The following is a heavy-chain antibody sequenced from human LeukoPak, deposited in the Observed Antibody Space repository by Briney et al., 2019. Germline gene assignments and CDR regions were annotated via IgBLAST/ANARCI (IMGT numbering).Heavy chain of an antibody. J-gene: IGHJ4*01. Sequence: PSETLSLTCTVSGGSISSYYWSWIRQPPGKGLEWIGYIYYSGSTNYSPSLKSRVTIPVDTSKNQFSLKLSSVTAADTAVYYCARAEYDFWSGYYGYWGHGTLVTVSS. D-gene: IGHD3-3*01. V-gene: IGHV4-59*01. CDR1: GGSISSYY. CDR2: IYYSGST. CDR3: ARAEYDFWSGYYGY.